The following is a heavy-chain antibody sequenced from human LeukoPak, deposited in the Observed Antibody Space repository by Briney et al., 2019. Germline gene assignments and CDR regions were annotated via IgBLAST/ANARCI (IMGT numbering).Heavy chain of an antibody. Sequence: GGSLRLSCAASGFTFSSYAMSWVRQAPGKGLEWVANIKQDGSEKYYVDSVMGRFTISRDNAKNSLYLQMNSLRAEDTAVYYCARAGWVGPSDYWGQGTLVTVSS. J-gene: IGHJ4*02. V-gene: IGHV3-7*03. CDR1: GFTFSSYA. CDR2: IKQDGSEK. CDR3: ARAGWVGPSDY. D-gene: IGHD6-19*01.